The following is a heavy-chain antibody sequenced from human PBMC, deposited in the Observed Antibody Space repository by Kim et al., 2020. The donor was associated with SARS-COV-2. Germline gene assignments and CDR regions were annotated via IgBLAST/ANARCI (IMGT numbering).Heavy chain of an antibody. J-gene: IGHJ4*02. CDR3: AVRPYSTSRRTSGGDFDY. D-gene: IGHD1-1*01. V-gene: IGHV1-2*02. CDR1: GYTFTGYY. CDR2: INPNSGGT. Sequence: ASVKVSCKASGYTFTGYYMHWVRQAPGQGLEWMGWINPNSGGTNYAQKFQGRVTMTRDTSISTAYMELSRLRSDDTAVYYCAVRPYSTSRRTSGGDFDYWGQGPLVTVSS.